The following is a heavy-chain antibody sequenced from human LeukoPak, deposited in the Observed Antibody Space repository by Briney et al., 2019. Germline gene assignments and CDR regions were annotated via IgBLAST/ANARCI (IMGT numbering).Heavy chain of an antibody. CDR1: GFTFSSYG. Sequence: PGGSLRLSCAASGFTFSSYGMHWVRPAPGKGLEWVAVISYDGSNKYYVDSVKGRFSISRDNSKNTLYLQMNSLRAKDTAVYYCARASYTEDNSAYTGGYYFMDVWGKGTTVTVSS. D-gene: IGHD2-2*02. CDR3: ARASYTEDNSAYTGGYYFMDV. J-gene: IGHJ6*03. V-gene: IGHV3-30*03. CDR2: ISYDGSNK.